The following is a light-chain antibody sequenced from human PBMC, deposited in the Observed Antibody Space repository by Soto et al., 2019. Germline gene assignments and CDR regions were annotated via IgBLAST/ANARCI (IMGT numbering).Light chain of an antibody. V-gene: IGLV2-14*03. CDR3: SSYTSSSTRV. CDR2: EVS. CDR1: SSEVGGYDY. J-gene: IGLJ1*01. Sequence: QSVLTQPPSPSGSPGQSVAISCTGTSSEVGGYDYVSWYQQHPGKAPKLMIYEVSKRPSGVSNRFSGSKSVNTATLTISGLQTEDEADYYCSSYTSSSTRVFGTGTKVTVL.